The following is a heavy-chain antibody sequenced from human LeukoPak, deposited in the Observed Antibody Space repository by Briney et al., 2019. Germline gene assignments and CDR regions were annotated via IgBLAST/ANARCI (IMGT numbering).Heavy chain of an antibody. V-gene: IGHV3-74*01. CDR1: GFTFSGYW. CDR3: ARDLRAPPGY. CDR2: IKSDGSET. Sequence: GGSLRLSCAASGFTFSGYWMYWVRQVPGKGLVWVSGIKSDGSETTYADPVRGRFTISRDNAKNTVYLQMNSLRAEDTAVYYCARDLRAPPGYWGQGTLVTVSS. D-gene: IGHD1-1*01. J-gene: IGHJ4*02.